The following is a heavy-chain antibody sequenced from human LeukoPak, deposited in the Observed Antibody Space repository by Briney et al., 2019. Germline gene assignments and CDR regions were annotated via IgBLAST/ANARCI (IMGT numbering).Heavy chain of an antibody. CDR3: AKDRLLNCRGDCYIFDY. V-gene: IGHV3-48*03. CDR2: ISSSSRTI. D-gene: IGHD2-21*02. CDR1: GFTFSSYE. J-gene: IGHJ4*02. Sequence: GGSLRLSCAASGFTFSSYEMNWVRQAPGKGLEWVSYISSSSRTIYYADSVKGRFSISRDNSKNTLYLQVNGLRTEDTAVYYCAKDRLLNCRGDCYIFDYWGQGTVVTVSS.